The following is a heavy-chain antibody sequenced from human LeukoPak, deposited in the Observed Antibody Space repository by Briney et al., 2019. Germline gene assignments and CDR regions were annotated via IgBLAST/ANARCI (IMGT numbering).Heavy chain of an antibody. Sequence: SVKVSCKASGGTFSSYAISWVRQAPGQGLEWMGRIIPILGIANYAQKFQGRVTITADKSTSTAYMELSSLRSEDTAVYYCARHYDFWSGYFTQEGYFDYWGQGTLVTVSS. D-gene: IGHD3-3*01. CDR3: ARHYDFWSGYFTQEGYFDY. CDR1: GGTFSSYA. V-gene: IGHV1-69*04. J-gene: IGHJ4*02. CDR2: IIPILGIA.